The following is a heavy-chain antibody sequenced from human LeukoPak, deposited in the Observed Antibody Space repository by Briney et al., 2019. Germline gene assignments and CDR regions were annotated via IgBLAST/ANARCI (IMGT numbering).Heavy chain of an antibody. D-gene: IGHD3-10*01. V-gene: IGHV3-23*01. CDR2: ISGGGDAT. CDR1: GFTFTTYW. CDR3: ARDSSMLRGPLVIYYFDF. Sequence: GGSLRLSCAASGFTFTTYWMSWVRQAPGKGLEWVSTISGGGDATYYADSVKGRFTISRDNSKNTLYLQMNSLRVEDTAVYYCARDSSMLRGPLVIYYFDFWGQGTLVTVSS. J-gene: IGHJ4*02.